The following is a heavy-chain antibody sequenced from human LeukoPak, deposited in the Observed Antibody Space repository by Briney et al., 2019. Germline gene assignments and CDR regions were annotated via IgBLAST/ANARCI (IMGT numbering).Heavy chain of an antibody. J-gene: IGHJ4*02. CDR1: GGSFSGYY. Sequence: SETLSLTCAVYGGSFSGYYWSWIRQPPGEGLEWIGEINHSGSTNYNPSLKSRVTISVDTSKNQFSLKLSSVTAADTAVYYCARGRKPRGAARGYYFDYWGQGTLVTVSS. CDR2: INHSGST. V-gene: IGHV4-34*01. CDR3: ARGRKPRGAARGYYFDY. D-gene: IGHD6-6*01.